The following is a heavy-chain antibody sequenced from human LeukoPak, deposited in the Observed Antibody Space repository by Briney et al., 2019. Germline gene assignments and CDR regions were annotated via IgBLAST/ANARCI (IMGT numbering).Heavy chain of an antibody. CDR3: ARGRVASITWYSTYYNYFYMVL. Sequence: PSETLSLTCTVSDDSITMYYWTWIRQPPGKGLEWLGYVYHSGSTNYNPSLNSRVGISRDTSKNHFSLKLRSVTAADTAVYFCARGRVASITWYSTYYNYFYMVLRGKGATLTVCS. CDR2: VYHSGST. D-gene: IGHD4-11*01. CDR1: DDSITMYY. J-gene: IGHJ6*03. V-gene: IGHV4-59*01.